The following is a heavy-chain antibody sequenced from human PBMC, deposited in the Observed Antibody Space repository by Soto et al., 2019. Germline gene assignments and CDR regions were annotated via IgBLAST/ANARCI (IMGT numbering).Heavy chain of an antibody. Sequence: SQTLSLTGAISGDSVSTNSATWDWFRQSPSRGLEWLGRTYYRSKWYYDYADSVKSRFTISRDNAENSLYLQMYSLTDEDTAVYYCVRDPSRRSPPDFWGQGTLVTVSS. CDR2: TYYRSKWYY. CDR3: VRDPSRRSPPDF. J-gene: IGHJ4*02. CDR1: GDSVSTNSAT. V-gene: IGHV6-1*01.